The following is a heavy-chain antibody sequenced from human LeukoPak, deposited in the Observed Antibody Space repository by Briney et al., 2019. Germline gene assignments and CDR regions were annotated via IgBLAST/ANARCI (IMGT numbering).Heavy chain of an antibody. Sequence: ASVKVSCKASGYTFTDYGISWVRQAPGQGLEWMGWISTYNGNTNYAQKFQGRVTLTTDTSASTAYMELRSLRSDDTAVYYCAREHDYGPQLGYWGQGTLVTVSS. D-gene: IGHD4-17*01. CDR1: GYTFTDYG. CDR3: AREHDYGPQLGY. V-gene: IGHV1-18*01. CDR2: ISTYNGNT. J-gene: IGHJ4*02.